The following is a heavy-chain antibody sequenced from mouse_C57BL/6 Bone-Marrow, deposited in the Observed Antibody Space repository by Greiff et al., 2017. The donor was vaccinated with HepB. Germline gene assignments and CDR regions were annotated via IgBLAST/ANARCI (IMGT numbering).Heavy chain of an antibody. CDR3: ARVAGGTYYFDY. D-gene: IGHD3-3*01. J-gene: IGHJ2*01. V-gene: IGHV7-1*01. Sequence: EVKLMESGGGLVQSGRSLRLSCATSGFTFSDFYMEWVRQAPGKGLEWIAASRNKANDYTTEYSASVKGRFIVSRDTSQSILYLQMNALRAEDTAIYYCARVAGGTYYFDYWGQGTTLTVSS. CDR2: SRNKANDYTT. CDR1: GFTFSDFY.